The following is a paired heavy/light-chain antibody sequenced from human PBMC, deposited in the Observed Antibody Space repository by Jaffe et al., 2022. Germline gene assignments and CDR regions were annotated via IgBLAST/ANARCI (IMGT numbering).Heavy chain of an antibody. D-gene: IGHD5-12*01. CDR1: GFTFSSYG. CDR2: IRYDGSTR. Sequence: QVQLVESGGGVVQPGGSLRLSCAASGFTFSSYGMHWVRQAPGKGLEWVAYIRYDGSTRYCADSVKGRCTISRDNSKNTLYLQMNSLRVEDTAVYYCAKDSGAYGSDFWGQGTLVTVSS. CDR3: AKDSGAYGSDF. J-gene: IGHJ4*02. V-gene: IGHV3-30*02.
Light chain of an antibody. CDR2: STN. J-gene: IGLJ3*02. CDR3: VLYVDRGTWV. Sequence: QTVVTQEPSFSVSPGGTVTLTCGLSSGSVSTSHYPSWCQQAPGQAPRTLIYSTNTRSSGVPDRFSGSILGNKAALTITGAQADDESDYYCVLYVDRGTWVFGGGTKLTVL. V-gene: IGLV8-61*01. CDR1: SGSVSTSHY.